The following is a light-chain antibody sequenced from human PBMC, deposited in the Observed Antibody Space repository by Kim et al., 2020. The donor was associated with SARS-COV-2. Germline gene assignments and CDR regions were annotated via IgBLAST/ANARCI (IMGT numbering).Light chain of an antibody. Sequence: DIQMTQSPSSLSASVGDRVTITCRASQSISSYLNWYQQKPGKAPKLLIYAASSLQSGVPSRFSGSGSGTDFTLTISSLQPEDFATYYCQQSYSTLTFGGVTKLEIK. V-gene: IGKV1-39*01. CDR1: QSISSY. CDR3: QQSYSTLT. CDR2: AAS. J-gene: IGKJ4*01.